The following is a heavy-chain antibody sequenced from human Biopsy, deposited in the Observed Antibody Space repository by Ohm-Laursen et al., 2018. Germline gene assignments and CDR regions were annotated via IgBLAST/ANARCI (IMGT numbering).Heavy chain of an antibody. Sequence: TLSLTCTVSGGSLSSDYWSWIRQSPGKGLEWIGYISNRGSTNYNPSLRGRVTISVDTSKNQFSLKLSSVTAADTAVFFCARLYRLDDYWNDDPPDAFDVWGQGTRVTVSS. CDR1: GGSLSSDY. V-gene: IGHV4-59*01. D-gene: IGHD3-3*01. CDR2: ISNRGST. J-gene: IGHJ3*01. CDR3: ARLYRLDDYWNDDPPDAFDV.